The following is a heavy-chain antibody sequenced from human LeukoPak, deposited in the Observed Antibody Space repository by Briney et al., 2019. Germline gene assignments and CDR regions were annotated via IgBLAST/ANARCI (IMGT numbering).Heavy chain of an antibody. D-gene: IGHD1-26*01. CDR3: AAYSGSLTRTFDY. CDR1: GGTFSSYA. V-gene: IGHV1-69*05. Sequence: SVKVSCKASGGTFSSYAISWVRQAPGQGLEWMGGIIPIFGTANYEQKFQGRVTITTDESTSTAYMELSSLRSEDTAVYYCAAYSGSLTRTFDYWGQGTLVTVSS. J-gene: IGHJ4*02. CDR2: IIPIFGTA.